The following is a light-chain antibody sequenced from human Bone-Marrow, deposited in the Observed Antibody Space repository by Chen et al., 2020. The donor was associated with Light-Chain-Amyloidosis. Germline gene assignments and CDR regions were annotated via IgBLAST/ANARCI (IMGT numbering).Light chain of an antibody. CDR1: SGSIATNY. V-gene: IGLV6-57*01. CDR2: EDD. CDR3: QSYQGSSQGV. Sequence: NFMLPRTHSVSESAGKTVIISCTRSSGSIATNYVQSYQQRPRSSPTTVIYEDDQRPSGVPDRFSGSIDRSSNSASLTISGLKTEDEADYYCQSYQGSSQGVFGGGTKLTVL. J-gene: IGLJ3*02.